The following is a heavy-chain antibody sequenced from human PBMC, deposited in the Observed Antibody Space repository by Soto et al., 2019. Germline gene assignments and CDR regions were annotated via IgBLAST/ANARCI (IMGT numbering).Heavy chain of an antibody. CDR1: GFTFSSYS. CDR2: ISSSSSYI. CDR3: ARGSIVRGNYYGMDV. Sequence: GGSLRLSCAASGFTFSSYSMNWVRQAPGKGLEWVSSISSSSSYIYYADSVKGRFTISRDNAKNSLYLQMNSLRAEDTAVYYFARGSIVRGNYYGMDVWGQGTTVTVSS. V-gene: IGHV3-21*01. J-gene: IGHJ6*02. D-gene: IGHD3-10*01.